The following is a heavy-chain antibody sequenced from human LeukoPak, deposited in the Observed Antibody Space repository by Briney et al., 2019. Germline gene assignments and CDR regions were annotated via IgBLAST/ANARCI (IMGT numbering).Heavy chain of an antibody. CDR2: ISFDGSNK. CDR1: GFTFSSYS. Sequence: PGGSLRLSCAASGFTFSSYSMHRVRQAPGKGLEWLGGISFDGSNKYYADSVKGRLTISRDNSKNTLYLQMNSLRAEDTAVYYCARAYESVAGAVWGQGTLVTVSS. J-gene: IGHJ4*02. D-gene: IGHD6-19*01. V-gene: IGHV3-30-3*01. CDR3: ARAYESVAGAV.